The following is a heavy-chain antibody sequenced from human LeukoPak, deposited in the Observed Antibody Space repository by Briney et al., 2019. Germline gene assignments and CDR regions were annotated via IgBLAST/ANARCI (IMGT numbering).Heavy chain of an antibody. Sequence: PGGSLRLSCDASGFTFSSFWMSWVRQAPGRGLEWVASIKEDGSDKHYVDSVRGRFTISRDNAKSSLYLQMNSLNAEDTALCYCAKGVSCDNWGQGALVTVSS. V-gene: IGHV3-7*01. CDR1: GFTFSSFW. CDR2: IKEDGSDK. J-gene: IGHJ4*02. CDR3: AKGVSCDN. D-gene: IGHD2/OR15-2a*01.